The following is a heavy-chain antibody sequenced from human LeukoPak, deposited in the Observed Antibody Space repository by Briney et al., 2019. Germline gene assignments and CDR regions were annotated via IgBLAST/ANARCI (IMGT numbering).Heavy chain of an antibody. Sequence: PGGSLRLSCAASGFTVSSNYMSWVRQAPGKGLEWVSVIYSGGSTYYADSVKGRFTISRDNSKNTLYLQMNSLRAEDTAVYYCARARDCSSTSCYPYYGMDVWGQGTTVTVSS. J-gene: IGHJ6*02. CDR1: GFTVSSNY. D-gene: IGHD2-2*01. CDR3: ARARDCSSTSCYPYYGMDV. V-gene: IGHV3-53*01. CDR2: IYSGGST.